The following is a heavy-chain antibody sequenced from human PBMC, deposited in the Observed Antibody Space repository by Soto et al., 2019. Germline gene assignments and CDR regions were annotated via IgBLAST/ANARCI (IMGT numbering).Heavy chain of an antibody. CDR2: IYYSGST. CDR1: VGSISSSSYH. V-gene: IGHV4-39*01. CDR3: AVRESYHRTGLDP. Sequence: QLQLQESGPGLVRPSETLSLTCTVSVGSISSSSYHCNWIRQPPGKGLEWIGSIYYSGSTYYNPSLKSRVTIALDTSKQQYYLKPSSVTAADTGVYYSAVRESYHRTGLDPWGQGTLLTVSS. D-gene: IGHD1-26*01. J-gene: IGHJ5*02.